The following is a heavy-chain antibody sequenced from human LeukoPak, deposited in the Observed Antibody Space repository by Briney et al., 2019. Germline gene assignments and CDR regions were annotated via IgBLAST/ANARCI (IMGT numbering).Heavy chain of an antibody. CDR3: ARDRDIVVVTAIPSYYYGMDV. Sequence: SGGSLGLSCAASGFTFSDYYMSWIRQAPGKGLEWVSYISSSGSTIYYADSVKGRFTISRDNAKNSLYLQMNSLRAEDTAVYYCARDRDIVVVTAIPSYYYGMDVWGQGTTVTVSS. J-gene: IGHJ6*02. CDR2: ISSSGSTI. V-gene: IGHV3-11*01. D-gene: IGHD2-21*02. CDR1: GFTFSDYY.